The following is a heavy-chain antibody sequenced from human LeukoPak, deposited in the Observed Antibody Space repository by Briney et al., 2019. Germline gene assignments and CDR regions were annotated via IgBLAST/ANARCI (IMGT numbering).Heavy chain of an antibody. J-gene: IGHJ3*02. CDR1: GFTFSSYC. Sequence: GGSLRLSCAVSGFTFSSYCMDWVRQAPGNGPEWVASIWYDGSNKYYADSVKGRFTISRDNSKNTLCMQMNSLIAEDTALYYCARVQGAAVPGGAFDIWGQGTMVTVSS. V-gene: IGHV3-33*01. D-gene: IGHD6-13*01. CDR3: ARVQGAAVPGGAFDI. CDR2: IWYDGSNK.